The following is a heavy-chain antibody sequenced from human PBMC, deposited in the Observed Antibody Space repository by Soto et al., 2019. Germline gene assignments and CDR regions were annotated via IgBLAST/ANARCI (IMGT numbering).Heavy chain of an antibody. D-gene: IGHD1-1*01. CDR3: ARGPSLGGNFDS. Sequence: QVQLVQSGAEVKKPGSSVKVSCKASRGTFGTYVITWVRQAPGQGLEWMGGIIPIFGSTTYAQRFQGRVTFTADTSTSSAYMDLSNLRSEDTAVYYCARGPSLGGNFDSWGQGTLVTVSS. CDR1: RGTFGTYV. J-gene: IGHJ4*02. V-gene: IGHV1-69*06. CDR2: IIPIFGST.